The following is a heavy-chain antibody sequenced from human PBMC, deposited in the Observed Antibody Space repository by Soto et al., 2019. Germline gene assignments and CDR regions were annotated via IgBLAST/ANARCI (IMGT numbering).Heavy chain of an antibody. CDR3: ARVEAPLIHSDHYYYGMDV. CDR2: TWYDGTNA. Sequence: QVHLVESGGGVVRPGRSLRLACEASGFTFSTYGMHWVRQAPGKGLQWVAVTWYDGTNAYYADSVKGRFTISRDNSKDTLYLEMNNLRTEDTAVYYCARVEAPLIHSDHYYYGMDVWGQGTTVTV. V-gene: IGHV3-33*01. J-gene: IGHJ6*02. D-gene: IGHD5-18*01. CDR1: GFTFSTYG.